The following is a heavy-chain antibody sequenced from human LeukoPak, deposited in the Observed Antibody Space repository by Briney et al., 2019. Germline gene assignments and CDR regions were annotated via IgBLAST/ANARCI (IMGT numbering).Heavy chain of an antibody. D-gene: IGHD3-22*01. CDR1: GGSISSGDYY. CDR3: AREIWQSPRYDSSGYYAFDY. CDR2: IYYSGST. Sequence: SETLSLTCTVSGGSISSGDYYWSWIRQPPGKGLEWIGYIYYSGSTYYNPSLKSRVTISVDTSKNQFSLKLSSVTAADTAVYYCAREIWQSPRYDSSGYYAFDYWGQGTLVTVSS. V-gene: IGHV4-30-4*02. J-gene: IGHJ4*02.